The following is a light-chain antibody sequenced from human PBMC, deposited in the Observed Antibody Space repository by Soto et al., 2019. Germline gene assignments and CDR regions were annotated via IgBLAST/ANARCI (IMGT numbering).Light chain of an antibody. J-gene: IGKJ5*01. CDR1: QTISSW. CDR3: QQYYNWPPIT. CDR2: GAS. V-gene: IGKV1-5*01. Sequence: DIQMTHSPSTLSGSVGDRVTITCRASQTISSWLAWYQQKPGKAPKLLIYGASTRATGIPARFSGSGSGTEFTLTISSLQSEDFAVYCCQQYYNWPPITFGQGTRLEI.